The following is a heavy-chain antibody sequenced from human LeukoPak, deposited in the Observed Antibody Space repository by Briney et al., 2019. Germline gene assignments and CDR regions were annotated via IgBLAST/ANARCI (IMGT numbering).Heavy chain of an antibody. D-gene: IGHD2-2*01. CDR2: IYHSGST. Sequence: SETLSLTCTVSGGSISSYYWSWIRQPPGKGLEWIGYIYHSGSTYYNPSLKSRVTISVDRSKNQFSLKLSSVTAADTAVYYCASTRYCSSTSCYLYYYMDVWGKGTTVTVS. J-gene: IGHJ6*03. CDR1: GGSISSYY. CDR3: ASTRYCSSTSCYLYYYMDV. V-gene: IGHV4-59*12.